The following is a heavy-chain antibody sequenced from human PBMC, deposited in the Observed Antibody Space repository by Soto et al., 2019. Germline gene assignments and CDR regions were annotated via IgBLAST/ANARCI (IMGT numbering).Heavy chain of an antibody. CDR2: ISYTEST. V-gene: IGHV4-59*01. J-gene: IGHJ4*02. CDR1: GVSISPFY. Sequence: QVQLQESGPGLVKPSETLSLTCTVSGVSISPFYWTWIRQPPGKGLEYIGYISYTESTNYNPSLKSRLTISADTSKNQVSLRLSSVTAADTAVYYCARERESGDGDSYFDYWGQGTLVTVFS. D-gene: IGHD4-17*01. CDR3: ARERESGDGDSYFDY.